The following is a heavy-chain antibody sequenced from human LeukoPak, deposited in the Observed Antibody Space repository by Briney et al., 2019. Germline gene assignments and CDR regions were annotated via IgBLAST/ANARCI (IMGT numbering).Heavy chain of an antibody. D-gene: IGHD3-10*02. CDR2: ISSSGSTI. Sequence: GGSLRLSCAASGFTFSSYSMNWVRQAPGKGLGWVSYISSSGSTIYYADSVKGRFTISRDNAKNSLYLQMNSLRAEDTAVYYCAELGITMIGGVWGKGTTVTVSS. J-gene: IGHJ6*04. CDR3: AELGITMIGGV. CDR1: GFTFSSYS. V-gene: IGHV3-48*04.